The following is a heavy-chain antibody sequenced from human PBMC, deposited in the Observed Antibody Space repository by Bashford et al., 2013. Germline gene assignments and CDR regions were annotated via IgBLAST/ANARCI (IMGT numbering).Heavy chain of an antibody. V-gene: IGHV1-18*01. CDR1: GYTFTSYG. D-gene: IGHD3-22*01. J-gene: IGHJ4*02. Sequence: ASVKVSCKASGYTFTSYGISWVRQAPGQGLEWMGWISAYNGNTNYAQKLQGRVTMTTDTSTSTAYMELRSLRSDDTAVYYCARDPEYDSSGYSSFDYWAREPGHRLL. CDR2: ISAYNGNT. CDR3: ARDPEYDSSGYSSFDY.